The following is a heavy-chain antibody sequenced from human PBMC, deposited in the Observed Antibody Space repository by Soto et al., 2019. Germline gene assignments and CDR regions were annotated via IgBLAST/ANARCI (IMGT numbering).Heavy chain of an antibody. V-gene: IGHV1-2*04. CDR1: GYTFTGYY. CDR2: INPNSGGT. D-gene: IGHD2-2*02. J-gene: IGHJ5*02. CDR3: ARGPIVVVPAAISAWFDP. Sequence: ASVKVSCKASGYTFTGYYMHWVRQAPGQGLEWMGWINPNSGGTNYAQKFQGWVTMTRDTSISTAYMELSRLRSDGTAVYYCARGPIVVVPAAISAWFDPWGQGTLVTVSS.